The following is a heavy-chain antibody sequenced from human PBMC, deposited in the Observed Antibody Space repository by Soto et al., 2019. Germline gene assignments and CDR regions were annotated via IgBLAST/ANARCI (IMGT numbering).Heavy chain of an antibody. J-gene: IGHJ6*02. CDR3: AKDLQSYGDYDYYCYGMDV. CDR1: GFTFSTYG. CDR2: ISYDGTNK. Sequence: QMQLVESGGGEVQPGRSLTLSCAASGFTFSTYGMHWVRQTPGKGLEWVAVISYDGTNKFYSDSVKGRFTISRDNFKNTLTLQMNSLRADDTAVYSCAKDLQSYGDYDYYCYGMDVWGLGTRVTVSS. D-gene: IGHD4-17*01. V-gene: IGHV3-30*18.